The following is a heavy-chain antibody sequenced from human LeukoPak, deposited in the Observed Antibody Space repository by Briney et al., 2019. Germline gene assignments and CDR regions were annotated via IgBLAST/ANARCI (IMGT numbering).Heavy chain of an antibody. D-gene: IGHD6-19*01. CDR2: IYDGVPT. CDR1: GLPISRFF. V-gene: IGHV4-4*09. J-gene: IGHJ4*02. Sequence: KPSETLSLICTTSGLPISRFFWNWVRQPPGKGLEWIGNIYDGVPTFFNPPLKSRVTISVDTSKGQFSLQLASVTAADTAVYYCVQTTGWPGFDYWGQGILVTVSS. CDR3: VQTTGWPGFDY.